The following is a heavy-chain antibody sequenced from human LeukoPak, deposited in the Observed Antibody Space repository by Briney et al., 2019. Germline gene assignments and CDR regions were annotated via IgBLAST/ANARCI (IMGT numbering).Heavy chain of an antibody. D-gene: IGHD4-17*01. CDR2: ITSDGAT. CDR1: GLSVTSNA. CDR3: PTLYHDHGAY. J-gene: IGHJ4*02. Sequence: GGSLRLSCAPSGLSVTSNAMNWVRQAPGKGLEWVSAITSDGATLYGGSVKGRFAISRDNSRNTLYLQMNNLRAEDTALYYCPTLYHDHGAYWGQGTLVTVSS. V-gene: IGHV3-23*01.